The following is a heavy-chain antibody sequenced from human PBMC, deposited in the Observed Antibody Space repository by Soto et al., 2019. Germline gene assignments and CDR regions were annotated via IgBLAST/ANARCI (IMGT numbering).Heavy chain of an antibody. Sequence: GGSLRLSCAASGFTFSSYGMHWVRQAPGKGLEWVAVISYDGSNKYYADSVKGRFTISRDNSKNTLYLQMNSLRAEDTAVYNCAKDLGGYSYYGMAVWGQGPTVPLPS. CDR1: GFTFSSYG. CDR3: AKDLGGYSYYGMAV. J-gene: IGHJ6*02. V-gene: IGHV3-30*18. D-gene: IGHD5-18*01. CDR2: ISYDGSNK.